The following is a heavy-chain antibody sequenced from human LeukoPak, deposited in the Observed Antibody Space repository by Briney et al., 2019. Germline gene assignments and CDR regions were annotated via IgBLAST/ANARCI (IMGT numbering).Heavy chain of an antibody. CDR2: MNPNSGNT. J-gene: IGHJ3*02. V-gene: IGHV1-8*02. Sequence: ASVKVSCKASGYTFTSYDINWVRQATGQGLEWMGWMNPNSGNTGYAQKFQGRVTMTRNTSISTAYMELSSLRSEDTAVYYCARSSDYYDSSGYYRDDAFDIWGQGTMVTVSS. CDR1: GYTFTSYD. D-gene: IGHD3-22*01. CDR3: ARSSDYYDSSGYYRDDAFDI.